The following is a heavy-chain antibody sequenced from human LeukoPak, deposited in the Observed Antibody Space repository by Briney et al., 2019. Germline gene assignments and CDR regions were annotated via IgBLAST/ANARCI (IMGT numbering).Heavy chain of an antibody. V-gene: IGHV1-8*01. CDR3: ARGRGGLYSGYDSDDF. CDR1: GYTFTNYD. Sequence: ASVKVSCKASGYTFTNYDINWVRQATGQGLEWMGWMNPNSGNTGYAQKFQGRVTMTRNTSISTAYMELSSLRSEDTAVYYCARGRGGLYSGYDSDDFWGPGTLVTVSS. J-gene: IGHJ4*02. D-gene: IGHD5-12*01. CDR2: MNPNSGNT.